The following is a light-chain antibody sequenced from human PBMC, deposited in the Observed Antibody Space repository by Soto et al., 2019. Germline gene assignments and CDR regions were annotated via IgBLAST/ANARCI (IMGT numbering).Light chain of an antibody. CDR1: SSDIGGYNY. V-gene: IGLV2-14*01. J-gene: IGLJ1*01. Sequence: QSALTQPACVSGSPGQSITISCTGTSSDIGGYNYVSWYQQYPGKAPKVMIYDVSNRPSGVSNRFSGSKSGNTASLTISGLQSEDEADYYCSSYTSSTSLEVFGTGTKVTVL. CDR2: DVS. CDR3: SSYTSSTSLEV.